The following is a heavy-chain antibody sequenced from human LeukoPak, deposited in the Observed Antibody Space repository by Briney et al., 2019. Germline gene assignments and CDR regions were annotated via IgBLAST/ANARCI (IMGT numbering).Heavy chain of an antibody. CDR2: ISSSGSTI. CDR1: GFTFSSYE. CDR3: AELGITMIGGV. V-gene: IGHV3-48*03. D-gene: IGHD3-10*02. J-gene: IGHJ6*04. Sequence: PGGSLRLSCAASGFTFSSYEMNWVRQAPGKGLEWVSYISSSGSTIYYAYAVKGRFTISRDNAKNSLYLQMNSLGAEDTAVYYCAELGITMIGGVWGKGTTVTISS.